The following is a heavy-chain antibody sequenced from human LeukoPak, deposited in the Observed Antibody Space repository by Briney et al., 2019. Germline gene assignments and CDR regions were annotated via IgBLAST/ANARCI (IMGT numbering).Heavy chain of an antibody. Sequence: GGSLRLSCAASGFTFSSYAMSWVRQAPGKGLEWVSAISGSGGSTYYADSVKGRFTISRDDSKNTLSLQMNSLRAEDTAVYYCADISGTGTYFDYWGQGTLVTVSS. CDR3: ADISGTGTYFDY. CDR1: GFTFSSYA. J-gene: IGHJ4*02. CDR2: ISGSGGST. V-gene: IGHV3-23*01. D-gene: IGHD6-19*01.